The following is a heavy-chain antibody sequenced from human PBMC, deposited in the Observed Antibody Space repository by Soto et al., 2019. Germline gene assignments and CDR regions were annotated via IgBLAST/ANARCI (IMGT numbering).Heavy chain of an antibody. Sequence: ASVPVSCKASVYTFTSYAMHWVRQAPGQRLEWMGWINAGNGNTKYSQKFQGRVTTNRDTSASAAYMELSRLRSEDTAANYCVTATADDAFDLWGRGTMVTVSS. J-gene: IGHJ3*01. CDR2: INAGNGNT. CDR3: VTATADDAFDL. D-gene: IGHD1-26*01. CDR1: VYTFTSYA. V-gene: IGHV1-3*01.